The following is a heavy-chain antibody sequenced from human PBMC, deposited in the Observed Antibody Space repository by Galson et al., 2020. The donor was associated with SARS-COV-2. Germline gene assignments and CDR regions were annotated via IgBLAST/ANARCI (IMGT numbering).Heavy chain of an antibody. V-gene: IGHV1-24*01. D-gene: IGHD1-26*01. CDR2: FDLEDGER. CDR1: GFIFSEIS. Sequence: ASVKVSCKVSGFIFSEISMHWVRQSPEKGLEWMGGFDLEDGERIYAQKFQGRVTMTEDTSTETAYMELSSLRLDDTAVYYCVKVGVSMDVWGQGTTVTISS. J-gene: IGHJ6*01. CDR3: VKVGVSMDV.